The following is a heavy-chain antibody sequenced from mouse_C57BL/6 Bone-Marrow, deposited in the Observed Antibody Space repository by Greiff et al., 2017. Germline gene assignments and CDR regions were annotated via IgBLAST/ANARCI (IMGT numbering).Heavy chain of an antibody. Sequence: QVQLKQSGAELARPGASVKLSCKASGYTFTSYGISWVKQRTGQGLEWIGEIYPRSGNTYYNEKFKGKATLTADKSSSTAYMELRSLTSEDSAVYFCARGGYGSSFYFDYWGQGTTLTVSS. J-gene: IGHJ2*01. CDR1: GYTFTSYG. CDR2: IYPRSGNT. D-gene: IGHD1-1*01. CDR3: ARGGYGSSFYFDY. V-gene: IGHV1-81*01.